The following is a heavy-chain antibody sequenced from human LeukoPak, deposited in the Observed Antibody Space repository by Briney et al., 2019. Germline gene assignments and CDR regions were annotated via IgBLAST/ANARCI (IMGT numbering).Heavy chain of an antibody. V-gene: IGHV4-61*02. CDR3: AREVDCSSTSCYAFIDY. D-gene: IGHD2-2*01. J-gene: IGHJ4*02. CDR1: GGSISSGSYY. Sequence: SETLSLTCTVSGGSISSGSYYWSWIRQPAGKGLEWIGRIYTSGSTNYNPSLKSRVTISVDTSKNRFSLKLSSVTAADTAVYYCAREVDCSSTSCYAFIDYWGQGTLVTVSS. CDR2: IYTSGST.